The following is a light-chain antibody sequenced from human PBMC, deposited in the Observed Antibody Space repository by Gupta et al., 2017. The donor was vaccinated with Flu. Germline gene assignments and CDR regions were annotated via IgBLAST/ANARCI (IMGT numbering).Light chain of an antibody. CDR3: QVWDTASDHWL. Sequence: GGTHIENKTMHWYQQEPGPAHVLVINDDDFRPSGVPERFSGSNSRNAATLTITRLKTEDEADYYCQVWDTASDHWLFGAGTTLTVV. CDR1: HIENKT. V-gene: IGLV3-21*01. CDR2: DDD. J-gene: IGLJ3*02.